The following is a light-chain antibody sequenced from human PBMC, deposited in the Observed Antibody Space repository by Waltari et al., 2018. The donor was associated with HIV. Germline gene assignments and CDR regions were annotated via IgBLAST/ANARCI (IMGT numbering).Light chain of an antibody. J-gene: IGLJ3*02. CDR3: AAWDDSLSGWV. CDR2: RNN. CDR1: SSNHGRYY. Sequence: QSVLTQPPSAAGTPGQRVTIPSSGSSSNHGRYYIYWYQQLPGTAPKLLIYRNNQRPSGVPDRFSGSKSGTSASLAISGLRSEDEADYSCAAWDDSLSGWVFGGGTKLTVL. V-gene: IGLV1-47*01.